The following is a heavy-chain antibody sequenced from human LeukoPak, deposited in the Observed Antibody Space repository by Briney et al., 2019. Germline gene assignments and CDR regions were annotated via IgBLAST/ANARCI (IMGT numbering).Heavy chain of an antibody. V-gene: IGHV1-2*02. CDR1: GYTFTGYY. Sequence: GASVKVSCKASGYTFTGYYMHWVRQAPGQGLEWMGWINPNSGDTNYAQKFQGRVTMTRDTSISTAYMELSRLRSDDTAVYYCARDRGIDYYGSGSYYRHYYYYMDVWGKGTTVTVSS. J-gene: IGHJ6*03. CDR3: ARDRGIDYYGSGSYYRHYYYYMDV. D-gene: IGHD3-10*01. CDR2: INPNSGDT.